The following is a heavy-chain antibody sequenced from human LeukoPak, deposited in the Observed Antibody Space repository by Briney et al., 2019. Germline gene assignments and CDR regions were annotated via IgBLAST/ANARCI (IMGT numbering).Heavy chain of an antibody. CDR1: GFTFSSYA. CDR3: ARACHIGEVWDYFDY. CDR2: ISSNGGST. Sequence: PGGSLRLSCAASGFTFSSYAMHWVRQAPGKGLEYVSAISSNGGSTYYANSEKGRFTISRDNSKNTLYLQMGSLRAEDMAVYYCARACHIGEVWDYFDYWGQGTLVTVSS. D-gene: IGHD3-16*01. J-gene: IGHJ4*02. V-gene: IGHV3-64*01.